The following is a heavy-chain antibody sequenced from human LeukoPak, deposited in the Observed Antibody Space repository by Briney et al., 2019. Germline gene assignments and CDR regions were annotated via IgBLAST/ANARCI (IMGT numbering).Heavy chain of an antibody. V-gene: IGHV3-7*01. D-gene: IGHD3-22*01. J-gene: IGHJ4*02. CDR3: AREVYYYDSSGAFDY. CDR1: GFTFSSYW. CDR2: IKQDGSEK. Sequence: GGSLRLSCAASGFTFSSYWMSWVRQAPGKGLEWVANIKQDGSEKYYVDSVKGRFTISRDNAKNSLYLQMNSLRAEDTAVYYCAREVYYYDSSGAFDYWGQGTLVTVPS.